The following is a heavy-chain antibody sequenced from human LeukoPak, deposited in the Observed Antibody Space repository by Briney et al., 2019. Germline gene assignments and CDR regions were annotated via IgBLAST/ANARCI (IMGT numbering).Heavy chain of an antibody. D-gene: IGHD6-6*01. V-gene: IGHV1-2*02. Sequence: ASVKVSCKASGYTFTDYYMHWVRQAPGQGLEWMGWINPNSGGTNYAQKFQGRVTMTRDTSISTAYMELSRLRSDDTAVYYCARFALYSTSLPTLDYWGQGTLVTVSS. CDR3: ARFALYSTSLPTLDY. CDR1: GYTFTDYY. CDR2: INPNSGGT. J-gene: IGHJ4*02.